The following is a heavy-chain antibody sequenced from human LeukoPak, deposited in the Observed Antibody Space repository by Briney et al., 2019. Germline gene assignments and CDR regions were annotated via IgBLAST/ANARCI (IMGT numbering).Heavy chain of an antibody. V-gene: IGHV4-59*11. CDR1: GGSISSHY. D-gene: IGHD3-3*01. CDR2: IYYSGST. CDR3: ARGYDFWSGYYGVGWFDP. Sequence: PSETLSLTCTVSGGSISSHYWGWIRQPPGKGLEWIGYIYYSGSTNYNPSLKSRVTISVGTSKNQFSLKLSSVTAADTAVYYCARGYDFWSGYYGVGWFDPWGQGTLVTVSS. J-gene: IGHJ5*02.